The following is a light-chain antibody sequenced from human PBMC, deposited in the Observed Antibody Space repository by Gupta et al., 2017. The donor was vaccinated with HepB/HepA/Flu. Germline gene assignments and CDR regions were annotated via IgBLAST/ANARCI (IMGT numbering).Light chain of an antibody. Sequence: TQSPATLSVSPGETITLSCRASHFVSVGVAWYAQRPGQAPRLLIYDASSRDADVPSRFTGDGFGKDFTLTITSRQSEDVGIYNCQQYDDWPRITFGHGTRVDI. CDR3: QQYDDWPRIT. J-gene: IGKJ3*01. CDR1: HFVSVG. V-gene: IGKV3-15*01. CDR2: DAS.